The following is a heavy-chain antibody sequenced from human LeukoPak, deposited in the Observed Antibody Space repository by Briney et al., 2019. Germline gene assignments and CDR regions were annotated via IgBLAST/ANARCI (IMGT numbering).Heavy chain of an antibody. D-gene: IGHD1-26*01. V-gene: IGHV3-48*03. CDR2: ISSIGTTI. J-gene: IGHJ4*02. CDR3: ARGERYDY. CDR1: GFTFSIYE. Sequence: PGGSLRLSCAASGFTFSIYEMNWVRQAPGKGLEWVSYISSIGTTIYYADSVKGRFTISRDNAKNSLYLQMNSLRAEDTAVYYCARGERYDYWGQGTLVTVSS.